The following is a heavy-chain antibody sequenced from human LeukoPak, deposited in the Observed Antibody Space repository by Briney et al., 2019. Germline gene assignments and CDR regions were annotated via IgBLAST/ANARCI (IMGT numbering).Heavy chain of an antibody. CDR3: ARGGGDHLFDY. D-gene: IGHD2-21*02. V-gene: IGHV3-30-3*01. Sequence: GGSLRLSCAASGFSFSSYAMHWVRQAPGKGLEWVALISNDGNNKYYAESVKGRFTISRDNSKNTLFLQMNSLRDGDTAVYYCARGGGDHLFDYWGQGTLVTVSS. J-gene: IGHJ4*02. CDR2: ISNDGNNK. CDR1: GFSFSSYA.